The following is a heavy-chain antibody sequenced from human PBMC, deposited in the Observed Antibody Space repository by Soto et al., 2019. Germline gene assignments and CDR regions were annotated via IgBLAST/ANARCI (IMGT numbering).Heavy chain of an antibody. Sequence: SETLSLTCTVSGGSICSYYWSWIRQPPGKGLEWIGYIYYSGSTNYNPSLKSRVTISVDTSKNQFSLKLSSVTAADTAVYYCARDLEGSSSWGPFDYWGQGTLVTVSS. D-gene: IGHD6-13*01. CDR2: IYYSGST. V-gene: IGHV4-59*01. CDR3: ARDLEGSSSWGPFDY. J-gene: IGHJ4*02. CDR1: GGSICSYY.